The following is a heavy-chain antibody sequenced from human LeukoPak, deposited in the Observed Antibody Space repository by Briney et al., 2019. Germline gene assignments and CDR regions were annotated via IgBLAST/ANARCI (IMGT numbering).Heavy chain of an antibody. CDR3: ARHEEALVPYYYYGMDI. J-gene: IGHJ6*02. D-gene: IGHD5-18*01. V-gene: IGHV4-30-4*02. CDR2: IYYSGST. CDR1: GGSISSGDYY. Sequence: PSETLSLTCTVSGGSISSGDYYWSWIRQPPGKGLEWIGYIYYSGSTYYNPSLKSRVTISVDTSKNQFSLKLSSVTAADTAVYYCARHEEALVPYYYYGMDIWGQGTTVTVSS.